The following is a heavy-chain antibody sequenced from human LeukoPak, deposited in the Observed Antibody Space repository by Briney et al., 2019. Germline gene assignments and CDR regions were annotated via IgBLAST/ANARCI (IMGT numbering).Heavy chain of an antibody. D-gene: IGHD1-26*01. J-gene: IGHJ4*02. V-gene: IGHV3-33*01. Sequence: GGSLRLSCAASGFTFSSYGMHWARQAPGKGLEWVAVIWYDGSNKYYADSVKGRFTISRDNSKNTLYLQMNSLRAEDTAVYYCARDGPGIVGATRPYYFDYWGQGTLVTVSS. CDR2: IWYDGSNK. CDR1: GFTFSSYG. CDR3: ARDGPGIVGATRPYYFDY.